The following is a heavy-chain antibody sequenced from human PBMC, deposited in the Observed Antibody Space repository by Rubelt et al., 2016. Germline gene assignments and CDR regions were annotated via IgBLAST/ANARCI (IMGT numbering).Heavy chain of an antibody. CDR3: SHYSNRWD. Sequence: EVQLVESGGGLVKPGGSLRLSCAASGFTFSNAWLSWVRQAPGKGLEWVGRIKSKSDGGKTDYAAPVKGRFTVSRDDAKNTVSLQMNSLKTEDTAVYYCSHYSNRWDWGQGTLVTVSS. CDR2: IKSKSDGGKT. J-gene: IGHJ4*02. D-gene: IGHD6-13*01. V-gene: IGHV3-15*01. CDR1: GFTFSNAW.